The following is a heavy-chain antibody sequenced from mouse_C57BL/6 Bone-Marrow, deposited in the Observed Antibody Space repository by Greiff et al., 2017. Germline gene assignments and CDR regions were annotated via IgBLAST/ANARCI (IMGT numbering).Heavy chain of an antibody. V-gene: IGHV1-53*01. Sequence: VQLKQPGPELVKPGASVKLSCKASGYTFTSYWMHWVKQRPGQGLEWIGNINPSNGGTNYNEKFKSKATLTVDNSSSTAYMQLSSLTSEDSAVYYFARITTVVAPGYWGQGTTLTVSS. CDR1: GYTFTSYW. CDR3: ARITTVVAPGY. J-gene: IGHJ2*01. D-gene: IGHD1-1*01. CDR2: INPSNGGT.